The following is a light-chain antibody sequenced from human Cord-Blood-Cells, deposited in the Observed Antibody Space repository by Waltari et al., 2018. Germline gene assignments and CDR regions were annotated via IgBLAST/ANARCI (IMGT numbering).Light chain of an antibody. CDR1: QSVSSY. CDR2: DAS. J-gene: IGKJ4*01. Sequence: DIVLTQSPATLSLSPGERATLSCSASQSVSSYLAWYQQKPGQAPRLPIYDASNRATGIPARFSGSGSGTDFTLTISSLEPEDFAVYYCQQRSNWPLTFGGGTKVEIK. CDR3: QQRSNWPLT. V-gene: IGKV3-11*01.